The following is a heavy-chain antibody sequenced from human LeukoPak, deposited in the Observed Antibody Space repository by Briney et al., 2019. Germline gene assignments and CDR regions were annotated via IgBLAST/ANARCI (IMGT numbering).Heavy chain of an antibody. CDR1: GGSISSGSYY. J-gene: IGHJ6*03. CDR2: IYTSGGT. V-gene: IGHV4-61*02. Sequence: SQTLSLTCTVSGGSISSGSYYWSWIRQPAGKGLEWIGRIYTSGGTNYNPSLKSRVTISVDTSKNQFSLKLSSVTAADTAVYYCASSGYMDVWGKGTTVTVSS. CDR3: ASSGYMDV.